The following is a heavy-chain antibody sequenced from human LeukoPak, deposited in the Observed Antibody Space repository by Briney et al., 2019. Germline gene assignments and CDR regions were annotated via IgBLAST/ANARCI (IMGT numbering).Heavy chain of an antibody. CDR3: ARAFGGVIAN. V-gene: IGHV3-13*01. Sequence: GGSLRLSCAASGFTFSSYDMHWVRQATGKGLEWVSAIGTAGDTYYPGSAKGRFTISRENAKNSLYLQINSLRAGDTAVYYCARAFGGVIANWGQGTLVTVSS. CDR1: GFTFSSYD. J-gene: IGHJ4*02. D-gene: IGHD3-16*02. CDR2: IGTAGDT.